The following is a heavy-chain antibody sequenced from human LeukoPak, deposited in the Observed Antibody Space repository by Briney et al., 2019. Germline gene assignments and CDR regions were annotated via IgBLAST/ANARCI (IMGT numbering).Heavy chain of an antibody. CDR2: ISYDGSNE. V-gene: IGHV3-30*03. CDR1: GFTFSSYG. Sequence: GRSLRLSCAASGFTFSSYGMHWVRQAPGKGLEWVAVISYDGSNEYYADSVKGRFTISRDNSKNTMYLQMNSLRAEDTAVYYCATSRVRFSLSGSFDYWGQGTLVTVYS. CDR3: ATSRVRFSLSGSFDY. D-gene: IGHD3-10*01. J-gene: IGHJ4*02.